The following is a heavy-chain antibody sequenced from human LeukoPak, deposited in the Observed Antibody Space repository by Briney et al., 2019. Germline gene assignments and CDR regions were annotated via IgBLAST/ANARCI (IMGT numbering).Heavy chain of an antibody. D-gene: IGHD5-18*01. J-gene: IGHJ3*02. CDR3: ARDRIQLWLPPYDAFDI. V-gene: IGHV1-18*04. CDR1: GYTFTGYY. CDR2: ISAYNGNT. Sequence: GASVKVSCKASGYTFTGYYMHWVRQAPGQGLEWMGWISAYNGNTNYAQKLQGRATMTTDTSTSTAYMELRSLRSDDTAVYYCARDRIQLWLPPYDAFDIWGQGTMVTVSS.